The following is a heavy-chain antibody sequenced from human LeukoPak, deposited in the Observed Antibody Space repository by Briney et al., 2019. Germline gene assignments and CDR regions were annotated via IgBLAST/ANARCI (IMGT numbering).Heavy chain of an antibody. Sequence: SETLSLTCTVSGGSISSGDYYWSWIRQPPGKGLVWFGYIYYSGSIYYNPSLKSRVTISVDTSKNQFSLKLSSVTAADTAVYYCAREGVTMVRRHFDYWGQGTLVTVSS. CDR2: IYYSGSI. V-gene: IGHV4-30-4*08. CDR3: AREGVTMVRRHFDY. D-gene: IGHD3-10*01. CDR1: GGSISSGDYY. J-gene: IGHJ4*02.